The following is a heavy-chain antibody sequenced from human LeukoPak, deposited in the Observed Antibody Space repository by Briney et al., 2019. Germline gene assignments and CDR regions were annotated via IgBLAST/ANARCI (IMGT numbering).Heavy chain of an antibody. Sequence: PSETLSLTCAVSGGSISSSNWWSWVRQPPGKGLEWIGEIYHSGSTNYNPSLKSRVTISVDKSKNQFSLKLSSVTAADTAVYYCARGISARIAVGRSVSWFDPWGQGTLVTVSS. D-gene: IGHD6-19*01. CDR2: IYHSGST. V-gene: IGHV4-4*02. J-gene: IGHJ5*02. CDR1: GGSISSSNW. CDR3: ARGISARIAVGRSVSWFDP.